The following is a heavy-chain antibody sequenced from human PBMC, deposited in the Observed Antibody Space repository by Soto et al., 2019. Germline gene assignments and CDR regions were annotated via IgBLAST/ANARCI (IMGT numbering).Heavy chain of an antibody. D-gene: IGHD2-15*01. CDR2: INHSGST. CDR3: ARRAIVVVVAATPGLRNWFDP. V-gene: IGHV4-34*01. CDR1: GGSFSGYY. J-gene: IGHJ5*02. Sequence: SETLSLTCAVYGGSFSGYYWSWIRQPPGKGLEWIGEINHSGSTNYNPSLKSRVTTSVDTSKNQFSLKLSSVTAADTAVYYCARRAIVVVVAATPGLRNWFDPWGQGTLVTVSS.